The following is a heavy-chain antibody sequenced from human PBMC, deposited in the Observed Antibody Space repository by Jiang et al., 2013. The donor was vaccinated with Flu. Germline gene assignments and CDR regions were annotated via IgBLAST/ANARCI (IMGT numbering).Heavy chain of an antibody. CDR1: GYTFRTYA. CDR3: ARDSDSGWSLEYYYH. CDR2: INAGNGNT. D-gene: IGHD6-19*01. V-gene: IGHV1-3*01. J-gene: IGHJ1*01. Sequence: SGAEVKEPGASVKVSCKTSGYTFRTYAIHWLRQAPGQSLQWMGWINAGNGNTKYSQNLQDRVTFSRDTSTTTIYMELSSLKSEDTAVYYCARDSDSGWSLEYYYHWGQGTLVTVSS.